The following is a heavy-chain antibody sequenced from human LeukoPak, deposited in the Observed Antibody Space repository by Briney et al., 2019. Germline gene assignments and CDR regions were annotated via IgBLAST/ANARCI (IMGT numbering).Heavy chain of an antibody. CDR1: GGSISSSSYY. CDR3: ARPDYYYYYMYV. CDR2: IYYSGST. J-gene: IGHJ6*03. V-gene: IGHV4-39*01. Sequence: SETLSLTCTVSGGSISSSSYYWGWIRPPPGKGLEWLGNIYYSGSTYYNPSLKSRVTISVDTPKNQFSLKVSSVTAADTAVYYCARPDYYYYYMYVWGKGTTVTVSS.